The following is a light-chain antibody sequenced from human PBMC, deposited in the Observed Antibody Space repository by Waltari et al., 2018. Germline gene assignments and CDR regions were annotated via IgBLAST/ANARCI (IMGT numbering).Light chain of an antibody. CDR2: DVS. Sequence: QSALTQPASVSGSPGQSVTLSCTGTSSDVGDSNSVSWYQAHPGQGPKVIIYDVSDRPSGVSARFSGSKSGNTASLTISGLQAEDEADYYCSSESSAKVVLFGGGTKVTVL. CDR1: SSDVGDSNS. CDR3: SSESSAKVVL. V-gene: IGLV2-14*03. J-gene: IGLJ3*02.